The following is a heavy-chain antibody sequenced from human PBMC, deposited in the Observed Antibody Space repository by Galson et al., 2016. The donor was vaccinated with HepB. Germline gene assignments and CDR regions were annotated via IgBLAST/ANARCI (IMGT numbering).Heavy chain of an antibody. V-gene: IGHV1-2*02. D-gene: IGHD3-10*01. Sequence: SVKVSCKASGYSFTGYFLNWVRQAPGQGLEWMGWIGPGSGDTKYAQKFQGRVTITRDRSISTVTMELNRRRSDDTAVYYCARSTGFGSRIDYWGQGTQVTFSS. CDR3: ARSTGFGSRIDY. CDR2: IGPGSGDT. CDR1: GYSFTGYF. J-gene: IGHJ4*02.